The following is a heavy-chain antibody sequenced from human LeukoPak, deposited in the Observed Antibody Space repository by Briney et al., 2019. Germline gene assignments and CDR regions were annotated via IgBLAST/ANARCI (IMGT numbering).Heavy chain of an antibody. V-gene: IGHV3-11*01. CDR2: ISSSGSTI. J-gene: IGHJ3*02. CDR1: GFTFSDYY. D-gene: IGHD2-2*01. Sequence: PGGSLRLSCAASGFTFSDYYMSWIRQAPGKGLEWVSYISSSGSTIYYADSVKGRFTISRDNAKNSLYLQMNSLRAEDTAVYYCARVGHCSSTSCRRGAFDIWGQGTMVTVSS. CDR3: ARVGHCSSTSCRRGAFDI.